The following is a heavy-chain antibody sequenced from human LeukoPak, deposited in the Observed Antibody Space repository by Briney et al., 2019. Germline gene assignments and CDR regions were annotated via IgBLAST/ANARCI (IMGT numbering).Heavy chain of an antibody. D-gene: IGHD4-23*01. CDR2: IKEDRTAD. CDR1: GFTVRDFW. J-gene: IGHJ4*02. CDR3: VRGGWELDY. Sequence: GGSLRLSCAASGFTVRDFWMAWIRQAPGKGLEWVAHIKEDRTADYYVDSVKGRFTISKDDGKNSLHLQMNSLRVEDTAVYYCVRGGWELDYWGQGTLVTVSS. V-gene: IGHV3-7*01.